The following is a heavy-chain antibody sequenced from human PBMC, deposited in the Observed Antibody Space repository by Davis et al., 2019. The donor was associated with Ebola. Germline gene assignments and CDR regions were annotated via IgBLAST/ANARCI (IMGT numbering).Heavy chain of an antibody. CDR1: GGFFSSYY. CDR3: ARGAYYYDSSGYYFGHAFDI. J-gene: IGHJ3*02. CDR2: MYDSGST. Sequence: SETLTLSCTVSGGFFSSYYGSGIRQPPGKGLEWIGYMYDSGSTNYNPSLKSRVTISVDKSKNQLSLKLSSVTAADTAVYYCARGAYYYDSSGYYFGHAFDIWGQGTMVTVSS. V-gene: IGHV4-59*01. D-gene: IGHD3-22*01.